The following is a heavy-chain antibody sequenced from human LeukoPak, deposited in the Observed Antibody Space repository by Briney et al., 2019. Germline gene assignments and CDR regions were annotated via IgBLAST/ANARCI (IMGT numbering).Heavy chain of an antibody. Sequence: PGGSLRLSCAASGFTFSSQCMSWVRQAPGKGLEWVSAISSTTISTYYADSVKGRFTISRDNSKNTLYLQMNSLRAEDTAVYFCGKDHFAVSTPYYSDYWGQGTLVTVSS. J-gene: IGHJ4*02. D-gene: IGHD3-3*02. CDR3: GKDHFAVSTPYYSDY. CDR2: ISSTTIST. V-gene: IGHV3-23*01. CDR1: GFTFSSQC.